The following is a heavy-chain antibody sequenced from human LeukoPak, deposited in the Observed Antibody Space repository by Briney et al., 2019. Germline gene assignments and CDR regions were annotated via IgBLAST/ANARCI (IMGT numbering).Heavy chain of an antibody. CDR1: GFTFDDYG. CDR3: ARGYCSSTSCYFDY. CDR2: INWNGGST. D-gene: IGHD2-2*01. V-gene: IGHV3-20*04. Sequence: GGSLRLSCAASGFTFDDYGMSWVRQAPAKRLERVSGINWNGGSTGYADSVKGRFTISRDSAKNSLYLQMNSLRAEDTALYYCARGYCSSTSCYFDYWGQGTLVTVSS. J-gene: IGHJ4*02.